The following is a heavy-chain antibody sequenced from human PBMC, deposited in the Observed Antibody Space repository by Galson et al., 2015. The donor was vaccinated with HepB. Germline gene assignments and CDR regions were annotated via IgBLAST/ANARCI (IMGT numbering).Heavy chain of an antibody. Sequence: SVKVSCKASGFTFTSSAMQWVRQARGQRLEWIGWIVVGSGNTNYAQKFQERVTITRDMSTSTAYMELSSLRSEDTAVYYCAAERGLDIVVASLHESYYGMDVWGQGTTVTVSS. V-gene: IGHV1-58*02. D-gene: IGHD2-15*01. CDR2: IVVGSGNT. CDR1: GFTFTSSA. J-gene: IGHJ6*02. CDR3: AAERGLDIVVASLHESYYGMDV.